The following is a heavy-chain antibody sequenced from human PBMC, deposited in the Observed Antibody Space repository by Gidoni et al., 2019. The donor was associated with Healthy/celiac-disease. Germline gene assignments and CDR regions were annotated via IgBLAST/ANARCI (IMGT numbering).Heavy chain of an antibody. CDR2: ISSSGSTI. CDR1: GFTFSHYY. D-gene: IGHD3-22*01. J-gene: IGHJ5*02. CDR3: ARSADYYDSSGYGNWFDP. Sequence: QVQLVESGGGLVKSGGSLRLSCAASGFTFSHYYMSWIRQAPGKGLEWVSYISSSGSTIYYADSGKGRVTISRDNAKNSLYLQMNSLRAEDTAVYYCARSADYYDSSGYGNWFDPWGQGTLVTVSS. V-gene: IGHV3-11*01.